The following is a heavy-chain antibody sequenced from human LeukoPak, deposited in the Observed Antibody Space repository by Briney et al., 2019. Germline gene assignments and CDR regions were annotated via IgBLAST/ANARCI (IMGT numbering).Heavy chain of an antibody. J-gene: IGHJ3*02. CDR2: IYHSGST. CDR3: ARAPIVVELNAFDI. Sequence: SGTLSLTCAVSGGSFSSSNWWSWVRQPPGKGLEWIGEIYHSGSTNYNPSLKSRVTISVDKSKNQFSLKLSSVTAADMAVYYCARAPIVVELNAFDIWGQGTMVTVSS. D-gene: IGHD2-21*01. CDR1: GGSFSSSNW. V-gene: IGHV4-4*02.